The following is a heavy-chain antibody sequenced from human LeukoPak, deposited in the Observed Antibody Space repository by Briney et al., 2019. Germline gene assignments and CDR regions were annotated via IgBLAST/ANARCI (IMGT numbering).Heavy chain of an antibody. Sequence: PGGSLGLSCAAPGFTFNRSWMNWVRQAPGKGLEWVANLDPSGSQKRYVDSVKGRFIISKDNPGASLYLDMYSLRAEDTAIYYCAIWTSGNYWGQGTLVTVSS. D-gene: IGHD1-1*01. J-gene: IGHJ4*02. V-gene: IGHV3-7*01. CDR2: LDPSGSQK. CDR3: AIWTSGNY. CDR1: GFTFNRSW.